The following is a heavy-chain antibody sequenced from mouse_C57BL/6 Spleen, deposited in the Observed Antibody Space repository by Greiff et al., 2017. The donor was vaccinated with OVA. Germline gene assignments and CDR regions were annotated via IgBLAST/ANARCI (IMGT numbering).Heavy chain of an antibody. CDR3: AKNYYGSSWYFDV. Sequence: VKLVESGPGLVQPSQSLSITCTVSGFSLTSYGVHWVRQSPGTGLEWLGVIWRGGSTDYNAAFMSRLSITKDNSKSQVFFKMNSLQADDTAIYYCAKNYYGSSWYFDVWGTGTTVTVSS. CDR2: IWRGGST. V-gene: IGHV2-5*01. J-gene: IGHJ1*03. CDR1: GFSLTSYG. D-gene: IGHD1-1*01.